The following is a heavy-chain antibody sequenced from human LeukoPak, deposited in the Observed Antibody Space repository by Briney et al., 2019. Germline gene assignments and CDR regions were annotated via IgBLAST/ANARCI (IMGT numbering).Heavy chain of an antibody. Sequence: GRSLRLSCAASGFTFSSYGMHWVRQAPGKGLEWVAVIWYDGSNKYYADSVKGRFTISRDNSKNTLYLQMNSLRAEDTAVYYCARDGWYYYDSKPLDYWGQGTLVTVSS. CDR3: ARDGWYYYDSKPLDY. CDR2: IWYDGSNK. J-gene: IGHJ4*02. CDR1: GFTFSSYG. D-gene: IGHD3-22*01. V-gene: IGHV3-33*01.